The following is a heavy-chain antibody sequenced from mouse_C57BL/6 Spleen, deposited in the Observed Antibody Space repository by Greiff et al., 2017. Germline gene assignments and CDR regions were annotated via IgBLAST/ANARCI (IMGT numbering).Heavy chain of an antibody. D-gene: IGHD2-2*01. CDR2: IYPGDGDT. V-gene: IGHV1-82*01. CDR3: AREVVLWLYYYAMDY. J-gene: IGHJ4*01. Sequence: QVQLKESGPELVKPGASVKISCKASGYAFSSSWMNWVKQRPGKGLEWIGRIYPGDGDTNYNGKFKGKATLTADKSSSTAYMQLSSLTSEDSAVYFCAREVVLWLYYYAMDYWGQGTSVTVSS. CDR1: GYAFSSSW.